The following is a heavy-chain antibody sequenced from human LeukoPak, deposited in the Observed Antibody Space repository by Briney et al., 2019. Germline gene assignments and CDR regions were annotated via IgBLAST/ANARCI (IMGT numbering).Heavy chain of an antibody. CDR2: ISYDGSNK. CDR1: GFTFSSYG. CDR3: AKSGDYDFWSGYSIYYYYGMDV. D-gene: IGHD3-3*01. J-gene: IGHJ6*02. Sequence: GGSLRLSCAASGFTFSSYGMHWVRQAPGKGLEWVAVISYDGSNKYYADSVKGRFTISRDNSKNTLYLQMNSLRAEDTAVYYCAKSGDYDFWSGYSIYYYYGMDVWGQGTTVTVPS. V-gene: IGHV3-30*18.